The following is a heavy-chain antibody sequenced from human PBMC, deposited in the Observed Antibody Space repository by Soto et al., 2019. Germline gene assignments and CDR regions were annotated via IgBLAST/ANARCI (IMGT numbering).Heavy chain of an antibody. D-gene: IGHD2-2*01. CDR2: IKKDGSEK. J-gene: IGHJ4*02. CDR3: ARDLGSCSTTNCPQTFDY. V-gene: IGHV3-7*03. CDR1: GFTFSTYW. Sequence: GGSLRLSCAASGFTFSTYWMSWVRQAPGKGLEWVATIKKDGSEKYYVDSVKGRFTISRDNAKNSQYLQMNSLRAEDTAVYYCARDLGSCSTTNCPQTFDYWGQGTLVTVSS.